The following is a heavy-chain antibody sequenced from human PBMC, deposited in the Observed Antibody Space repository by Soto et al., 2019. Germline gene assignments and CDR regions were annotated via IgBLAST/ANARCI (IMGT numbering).Heavy chain of an antibody. CDR3: ARDDFLGASGYVGRYGMDV. D-gene: IGHD3-3*01. Sequence: QVQLVQSGAEVKKPGASVKVSCKASGYTFTSYGISWVRQAPGQGLEWMGWMSAYNGNTNYAQKLQGRVTMTTDTSTSTAYMELRSLRSDDTAVYYCARDDFLGASGYVGRYGMDVWGQGTTVTVSS. J-gene: IGHJ6*02. CDR2: MSAYNGNT. V-gene: IGHV1-18*01. CDR1: GYTFTSYG.